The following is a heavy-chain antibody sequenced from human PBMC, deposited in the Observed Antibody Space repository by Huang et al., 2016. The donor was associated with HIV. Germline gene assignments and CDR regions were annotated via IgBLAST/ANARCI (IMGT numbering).Heavy chain of an antibody. D-gene: IGHD1-7*01. CDR2: IFPSDSDT. CDR3: TRLSSDGKNYFDP. V-gene: IGHV5-51*03. J-gene: IGHJ5*02. Sequence: EVQLVQSGAEVKKPGESLKISCKGSGYSFTSNWIGWVRQMPGKGLELMGMIFPSDSDTRYGPSFQGQVTISADKSITTAYLQWSSLKASDTAMYYCTRLSSDGKNYFDPWGQGSLVTVSS. CDR1: GYSFTSNW.